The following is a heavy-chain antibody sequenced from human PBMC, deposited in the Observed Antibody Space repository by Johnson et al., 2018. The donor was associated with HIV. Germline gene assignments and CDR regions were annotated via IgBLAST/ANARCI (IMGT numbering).Heavy chain of an antibody. CDR2: ISYDGSNK. Sequence: VQLVESGGGVVQPGRSLRLSCAASGFTFSSYAMHWVRQAPGKGLEWVAVISYDGSNKYYADSVKGRFTISRDNSKNTVYLQMNSLRGEDTAVYYCAKDGPFGSGIDASDIWGQGTMVTVSS. CDR3: AKDGPFGSGIDASDI. D-gene: IGHD3-16*01. V-gene: IGHV3-30*04. J-gene: IGHJ3*02. CDR1: GFTFSSYA.